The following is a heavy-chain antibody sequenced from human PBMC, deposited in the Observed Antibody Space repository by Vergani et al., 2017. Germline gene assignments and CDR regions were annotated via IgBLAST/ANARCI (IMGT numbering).Heavy chain of an antibody. CDR1: GGSISSYY. V-gene: IGHV4-59*01. Sequence: QVQLQESGPGLVKPSETLSLTCTVSGGSISSYYWSWIRQPPGKGLEWIGYIYYSGSTNYNPSLKSRVTISVDTSKNQFSLKLSSVTAADTAVYYCATGHGGLFDYWGQGTLVTVSS. J-gene: IGHJ4*02. CDR2: IYYSGST. CDR3: ATGHGGLFDY. D-gene: IGHD3-16*01.